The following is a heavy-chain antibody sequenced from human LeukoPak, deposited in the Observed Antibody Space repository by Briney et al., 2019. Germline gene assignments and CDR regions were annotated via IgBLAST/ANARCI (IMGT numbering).Heavy chain of an antibody. CDR2: INPNSGGT. Sequence: ASVTVSCTASGYTFTGYYMHWVRQAPGQGLAWMGWINPNSGGTNYAQKFQGRVTMTRDTSISTAYMELSSLRSDDTAVYYCARDSYGDSLSFDYWGQGTLVTVSS. D-gene: IGHD4-17*01. CDR1: GYTFTGYY. CDR3: ARDSYGDSLSFDY. J-gene: IGHJ4*02. V-gene: IGHV1-2*02.